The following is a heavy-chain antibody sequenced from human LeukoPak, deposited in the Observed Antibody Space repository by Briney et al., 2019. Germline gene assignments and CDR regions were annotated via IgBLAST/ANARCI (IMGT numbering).Heavy chain of an antibody. V-gene: IGHV3-7*01. CDR1: GLTFGNYW. D-gene: IGHD2-15*01. CDR2: IRPDGAAS. CDR3: ASSFPYCTSGTCSL. J-gene: IGHJ4*02. Sequence: GGSLRLSCVASGLTFGNYWMTWVRQAPGKGLEWVATIRPDGAASTYMDSVEGRFTISRDNAANSLYLQMNSLGAEDSGIYYCASSFPYCTSGTCSLGGQGTLVSVSS.